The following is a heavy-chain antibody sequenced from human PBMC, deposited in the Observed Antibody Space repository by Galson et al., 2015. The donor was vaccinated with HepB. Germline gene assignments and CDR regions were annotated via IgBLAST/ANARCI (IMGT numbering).Heavy chain of an antibody. CDR1: GFTFSSYG. CDR3: AKGQRYSGSYCDAFYHNGMDA. D-gene: IGHD1-26*01. Sequence: SLRLSCAASGFTFSSYGMHWVRQAPGKGLEWEAVISYDGRNQYYAESVKGRFTISRDNSKNTVFLQMNSLRVEDTAVFYCAKGQRYSGSYCDAFYHNGMDAWGQGTTVTVSS. J-gene: IGHJ6*02. CDR2: ISYDGRNQ. V-gene: IGHV3-30*18.